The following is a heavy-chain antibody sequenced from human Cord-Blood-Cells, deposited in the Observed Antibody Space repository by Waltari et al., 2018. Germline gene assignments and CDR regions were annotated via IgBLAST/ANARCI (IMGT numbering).Heavy chain of an antibody. CDR1: GYTFTGYY. V-gene: IGHV1-2*02. CDR2: ITPNSGGT. J-gene: IGHJ4*02. CDR3: ARRDTDSSSWFDY. D-gene: IGHD6-13*01. Sequence: QVQLVQSGAEVKKPGASVKVSCKASGYTFTGYYMHWVRQAPGQGLEWMGWITPNSGGTNYAQKFQGRVTMTRDTSISTANMELSRLRSDDTAVYYCARRDTDSSSWFDYWGQGTLVTVSS.